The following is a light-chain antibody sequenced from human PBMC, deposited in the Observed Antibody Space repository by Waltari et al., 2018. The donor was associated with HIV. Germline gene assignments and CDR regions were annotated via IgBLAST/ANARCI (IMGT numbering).Light chain of an antibody. CDR2: DVH. CDR1: DSDFSLYKF. Sequence: AVTQPASVSGLPGQSTTISCTGDDSDFSLYKFVSWYQQHSGKPPRLILYDVHRRASGVSERFAGSMSGNTASLTISGLRAEDEGHYYCASLTDDNTVMFGGGTEVTVL. CDR3: ASLTDDNTVM. J-gene: IGLJ3*02. V-gene: IGLV2-14*03.